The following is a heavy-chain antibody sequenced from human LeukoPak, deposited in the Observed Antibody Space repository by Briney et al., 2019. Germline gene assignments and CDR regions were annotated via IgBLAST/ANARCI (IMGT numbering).Heavy chain of an antibody. D-gene: IGHD6-13*01. Sequence: GGSLRLSCAASGFTFDDYGMSWVRQAPGKGLEWVSGINWDGGSTGYADSVKGRFTISRDNAKNSLYLQMNSLRAEDTALYYCARNGYSSSWYYWGQGTLVTVSS. CDR3: ARNGYSSSWYY. J-gene: IGHJ4*02. V-gene: IGHV3-20*04. CDR1: GFTFDDYG. CDR2: INWDGGST.